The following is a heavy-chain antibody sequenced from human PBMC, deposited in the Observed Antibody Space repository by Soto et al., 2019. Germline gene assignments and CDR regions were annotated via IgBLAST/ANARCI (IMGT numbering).Heavy chain of an antibody. Sequence: QVQLVQSGAEVKKPGASVKVSCKASGYTFTSYGISWVRQAPGQGLEWMGWISAYNGNTNYAQQLQGRVTITTDTSTSTAYMELRSLRSDDTAVYYCARDPPRYSSSWGDSDAFDIWGQGTMVTVSS. D-gene: IGHD6-13*01. V-gene: IGHV1-18*01. CDR2: ISAYNGNT. CDR3: ARDPPRYSSSWGDSDAFDI. CDR1: GYTFTSYG. J-gene: IGHJ3*02.